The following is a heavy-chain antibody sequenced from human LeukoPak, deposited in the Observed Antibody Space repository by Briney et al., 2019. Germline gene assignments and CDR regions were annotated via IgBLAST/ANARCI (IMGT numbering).Heavy chain of an antibody. CDR1: GGSISSGGYY. CDR2: IYYSGST. D-gene: IGHD3-10*01. J-gene: IGHJ4*02. V-gene: IGHV4-31*03. Sequence: SETLSLTCTVSGGSISSGGYYWSWIRQHPGKGLEWIGYIYYSGSTYYNPSLKSRVTISVDTSKNQFSLKLSSVTAADTAVYYCARGSMVRGVIIRYYFDYWGQGTLVTVSS. CDR3: ARGSMVRGVIIRYYFDY.